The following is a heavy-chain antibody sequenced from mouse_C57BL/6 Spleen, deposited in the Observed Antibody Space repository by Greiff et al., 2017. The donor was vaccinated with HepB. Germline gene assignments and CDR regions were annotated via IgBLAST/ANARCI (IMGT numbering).Heavy chain of an antibody. CDR1: GYTFTSYW. CDR3: ATIPNIYYYGSRLDY. CDR2: IHPNSGST. V-gene: IGHV1-64*01. D-gene: IGHD1-1*01. J-gene: IGHJ2*01. Sequence: QVQLQQPGAELVKPGASVKLSCKASGYTFTSYWMHWVKQRPGQGLEWIGMIHPNSGSTNYNEKFKSKATLTVDKSSSTAYMQLSSLTSEDSAVYYCATIPNIYYYGSRLDYWGQGTTLTVAS.